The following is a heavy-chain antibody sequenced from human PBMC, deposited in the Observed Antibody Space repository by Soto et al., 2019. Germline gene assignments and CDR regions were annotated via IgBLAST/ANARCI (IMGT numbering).Heavy chain of an antibody. Sequence: ASVKVSCKTSGYTFTNYGISWVRQAPGQGLEWMGWITTDKGKTTYAQKFQGRVTMTTDTSTSTAYMELRSLRSDDTAMYYCARGPPSYYDSSGYYKYFAYWGQ. CDR3: ARGPPSYYDSSGYYKYFAY. D-gene: IGHD3-22*01. V-gene: IGHV1-18*01. CDR2: ITTDKGKT. J-gene: IGHJ4*01. CDR1: GYTFTNYG.